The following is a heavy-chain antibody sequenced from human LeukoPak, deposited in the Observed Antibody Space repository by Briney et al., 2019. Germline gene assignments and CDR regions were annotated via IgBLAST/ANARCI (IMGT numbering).Heavy chain of an antibody. CDR1: GFTFSDAW. CDR3: AKDKAPVSGWYGGIDC. J-gene: IGHJ4*02. CDR2: IKSKTDGGTT. V-gene: IGHV3-15*01. D-gene: IGHD6-19*01. Sequence: GGSLRLSCTASGFTFSDAWMSWVRQAPGKGLEWVARIKSKTDGGTTDYAAPVKGRFTISRDDSKNTLYLQMNSLRVEDTAIYYCAKDKAPVSGWYGGIDCWGQGTLVTVSS.